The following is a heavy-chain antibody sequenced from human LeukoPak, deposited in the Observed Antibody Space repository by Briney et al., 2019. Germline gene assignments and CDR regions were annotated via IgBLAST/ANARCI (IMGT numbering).Heavy chain of an antibody. CDR1: GFTFSSYA. D-gene: IGHD4-17*01. Sequence: GGSLRLSCAASGFTFSSYAMSWVRQAPGKGLEWVSGISGSGGSKYYADSVKGRFTISRDPYKSTLYLQMNSLRGEDTAIYFCAKDRTVTTGHSFENWGQGTLLIVSS. J-gene: IGHJ4*02. CDR3: AKDRTVTTGHSFEN. CDR2: ISGSGGSK. V-gene: IGHV3-23*01.